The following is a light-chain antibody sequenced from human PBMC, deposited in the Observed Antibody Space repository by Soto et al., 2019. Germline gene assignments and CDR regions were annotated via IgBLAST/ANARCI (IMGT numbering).Light chain of an antibody. V-gene: IGKV1-39*01. Sequence: DIQMTQSPSSLSASVGDRVTITCRASQSISRYLNWYQQKPGKAPKLLIYAASSLQSGVPSSFSRSGSGTDVTLAISSLQPEEFATYYCQQSYSTFTFGGGNKVEIK. CDR3: QQSYSTFT. J-gene: IGKJ4*01. CDR2: AAS. CDR1: QSISRY.